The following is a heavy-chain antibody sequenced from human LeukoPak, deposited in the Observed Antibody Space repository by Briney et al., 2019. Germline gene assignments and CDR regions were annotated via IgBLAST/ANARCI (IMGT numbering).Heavy chain of an antibody. V-gene: IGHV3-23*01. J-gene: IGHJ6*02. CDR2: ISGSGGST. CDR1: GFTFSSYA. CDR3: AKSILSFSFGPGSDMYGMDV. Sequence: PGGSLRLSCAASGFTFSSYAMSWVRQAPGKGLEWVSAISGSGGSTYYADSVKGRFTISRDNSKNTLYLQMNSLRAEDTAVYYCAKSILSFSFGPGSDMYGMDVWGQGTTVTVSS. D-gene: IGHD3-3*01.